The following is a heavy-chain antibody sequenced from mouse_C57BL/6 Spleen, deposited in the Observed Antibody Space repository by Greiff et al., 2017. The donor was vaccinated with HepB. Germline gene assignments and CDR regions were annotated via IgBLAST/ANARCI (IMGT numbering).Heavy chain of an antibody. CDR2: IYPGSGST. CDR3: ARDGYPYYYAMDY. Sequence: VQLQQSGAELVKPGASVKMSCKASGYTFTSYWITWVKQRPGQGLEWIGDIYPGSGSTNYNEKFKSKATLTVDTSSSTAYMQLSSLTSEDSAVYYCARDGYPYYYAMDYWGQGTSVTVSS. J-gene: IGHJ4*01. CDR1: GYTFTSYW. V-gene: IGHV1-55*01. D-gene: IGHD2-3*01.